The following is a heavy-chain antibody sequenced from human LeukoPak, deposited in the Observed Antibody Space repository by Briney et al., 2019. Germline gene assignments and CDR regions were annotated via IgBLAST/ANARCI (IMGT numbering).Heavy chain of an antibody. CDR3: ARGEYCSSTSCYMNSFDP. Sequence: PSETLSLTCAVYGGSFSGYYWSWIRQPPGEGMEWIGEINHSGSTNYNPSLKSRVTISVDTSKNQFSLKLSSVTAADTAVYYCARGEYCSSTSCYMNSFDPWGQGTLVTVSS. CDR1: GGSFSGYY. V-gene: IGHV4-34*01. J-gene: IGHJ5*02. CDR2: INHSGST. D-gene: IGHD2-2*02.